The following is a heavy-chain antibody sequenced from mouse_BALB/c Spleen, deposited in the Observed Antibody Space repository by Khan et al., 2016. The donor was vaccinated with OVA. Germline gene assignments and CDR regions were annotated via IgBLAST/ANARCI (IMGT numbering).Heavy chain of an antibody. V-gene: IGHV2-6-4*01. CDR3: ARAYYRYDGYYAMDY. Sequence: QVQLEQSGPGLVAPSQSLSSTCTVSGFSLSRYNIHWVRQPPGKGLEWLGVIWGGGGTYYNSTLKSRLSISKDNSKSQVFLKMNSLQTDDTAMYYCARAYYRYDGYYAMDYWGQGTSVTVSS. D-gene: IGHD2-14*01. J-gene: IGHJ4*01. CDR1: GFSLSRYN. CDR2: IWGGGGT.